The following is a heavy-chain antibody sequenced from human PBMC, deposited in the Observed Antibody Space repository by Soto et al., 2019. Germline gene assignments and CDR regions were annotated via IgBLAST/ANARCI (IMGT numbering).Heavy chain of an antibody. CDR2: ISAYNGNT. Sequence: QVQLVQSGAEVKKPGASVKVSCKASGYTFASYAISWMRQAPGQGLEWMGWISAYNGNTNYAQKLQSRATMTTEPSTSTAYMELRSLRSDDTAVYYCARDPPPPDYWGQGTLVTVSS. CDR1: GYTFASYA. V-gene: IGHV1-18*01. J-gene: IGHJ4*02. CDR3: ARDPPPPDY.